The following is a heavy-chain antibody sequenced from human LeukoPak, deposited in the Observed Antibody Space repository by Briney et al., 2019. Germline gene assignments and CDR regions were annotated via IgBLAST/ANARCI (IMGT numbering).Heavy chain of an antibody. J-gene: IGHJ4*02. CDR1: GXSISSSSDY. V-gene: IGHV4-39*01. Sequence: SETLSLTCTVSGXSISSSSDYWGWIRQPPGKGLEWIGSIYYSGSTYYNPSLKSRVTISVDTSKNQFSLKLSSVTAADTAVYYCARLTNVGDSSGYYYYDYFDYWGQGALVTVSS. D-gene: IGHD3-22*01. CDR3: ARLTNVGDSSGYYYYDYFDY. CDR2: IYYSGST.